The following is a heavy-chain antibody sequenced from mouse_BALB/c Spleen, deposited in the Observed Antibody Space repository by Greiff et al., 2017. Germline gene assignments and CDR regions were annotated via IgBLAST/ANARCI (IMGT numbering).Heavy chain of an antibody. Sequence: EVKLMESGGDLVKPGGSLKLSCAASGFTFSSYGMSWVRQTPDKRLEWVATISSGGSYTYYPDSVKGRFTISRDNAKNTLYLQMSSLKSEDTAMYYCARQGTTATFDYWGQGTTLTVSS. CDR3: ARQGTTATFDY. CDR1: GFTFSSYG. D-gene: IGHD1-2*01. V-gene: IGHV5-6*01. CDR2: ISSGGSYT. J-gene: IGHJ2*01.